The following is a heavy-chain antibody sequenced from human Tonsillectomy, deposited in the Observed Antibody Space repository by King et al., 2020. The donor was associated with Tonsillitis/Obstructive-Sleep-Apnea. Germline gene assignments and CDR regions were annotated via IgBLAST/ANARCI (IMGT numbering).Heavy chain of an antibody. CDR3: ARQRPSGIAVAAAWSY. Sequence: QLQESGPGLVKPSETLSLTCTVSGGSISSSSYYWGWIRQPPGKGLEWIGSIYYSGSTYYNPSLKSRVTISVDTSKNQFSLKLSSVTAADTAVYYCARQRPSGIAVAAAWSYWGQGTLVTVSS. CDR2: IYYSGST. J-gene: IGHJ4*02. V-gene: IGHV4-39*01. D-gene: IGHD6-19*01. CDR1: GGSISSSSYY.